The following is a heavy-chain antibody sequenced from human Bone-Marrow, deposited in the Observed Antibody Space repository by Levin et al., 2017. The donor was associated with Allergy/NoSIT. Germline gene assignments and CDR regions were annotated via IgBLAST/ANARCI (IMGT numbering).Heavy chain of an antibody. D-gene: IGHD3-10*01. J-gene: IGHJ6*02. V-gene: IGHV4-39*07. CDR3: ATGLYFYGSGFYYAMDV. Sequence: SQTLSLTCTVSGGSVSSTRYYWGWIRQPPGKGLEYIGTIYYNTKTDYNPSLQSRVTISVETSKNQLSPRLSSVTAADTAVYYCATGLYFYGSGFYYAMDVWGQGTTVTVSS. CDR1: GGSVSSTRYY. CDR2: IYYNTKT.